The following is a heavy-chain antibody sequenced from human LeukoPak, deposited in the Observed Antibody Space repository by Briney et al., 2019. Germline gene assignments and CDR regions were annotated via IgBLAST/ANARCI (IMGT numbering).Heavy chain of an antibody. J-gene: IGHJ4*02. CDR2: VDNDGSST. Sequence: CRRLDWAAARRTGKSYRTRWSRQPQEKGLVWVSRVDNDGSSTVYADSVKGRFTISRDNAKNTLYLQMNSLRAEDTAVYYCARGLWGPDYWGQGTLVTVSS. V-gene: IGHV3-74*01. CDR3: ARGLWGPDY. D-gene: IGHD4/OR15-4a*01. CDR1: RRTGKSYR.